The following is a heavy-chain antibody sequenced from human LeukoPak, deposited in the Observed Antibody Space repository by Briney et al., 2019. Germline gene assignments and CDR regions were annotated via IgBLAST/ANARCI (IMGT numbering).Heavy chain of an antibody. V-gene: IGHV3-23*01. Sequence: PGGSLRLSCTASGFTFTSFAMSWVRQAPGKGLEWVSAISNSGRSIYYADSVKGRFTISRDNSKNTLYLQMNSLRAEDTAVYYCARNYYTASYYDILTGYYTTASPFDYWGQGTLVAVSS. J-gene: IGHJ4*02. CDR3: ARNYYTASYYDILTGYYTTASPFDY. CDR2: ISNSGRSI. CDR1: GFTFTSFA. D-gene: IGHD3-9*01.